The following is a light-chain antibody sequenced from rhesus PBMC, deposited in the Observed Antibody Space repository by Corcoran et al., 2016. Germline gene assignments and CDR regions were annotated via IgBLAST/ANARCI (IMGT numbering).Light chain of an antibody. J-gene: IGLJ1*01. Sequence: QAAPTQPPSVSGSPGQSVTISCPGTSSDVGGYNYVSWYQQHPGKAPKLMIYGVSKRPSGVSDRFSGSKSGNTASLTISVLQAEDDADYYCCSYTTSSTYIFGAGTRLTVL. CDR3: CSYTTSSTYI. V-gene: IGLV2S7*01. CDR1: SSDVGGYNY. CDR2: GVS.